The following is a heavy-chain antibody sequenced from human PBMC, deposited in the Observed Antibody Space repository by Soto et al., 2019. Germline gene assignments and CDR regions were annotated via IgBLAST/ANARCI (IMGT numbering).Heavy chain of an antibody. J-gene: IGHJ4*02. V-gene: IGHV3-30*18. CDR2: ISYDGRNQ. CDR3: AKGGSSSARYFDY. CDR1: GFTLSGYG. Sequence: QVQVVESGGGVVQPGRSLRLSCAASGFTLSGYGMHWVRQAPGKGLEWVAVISYDGRNQYYADSVKGRFTVSRDNSKSTLYLQRDSLGVEDSAVYYRAKGGSSSARYFDYWGQGTLVTVSS. D-gene: IGHD6-6*01.